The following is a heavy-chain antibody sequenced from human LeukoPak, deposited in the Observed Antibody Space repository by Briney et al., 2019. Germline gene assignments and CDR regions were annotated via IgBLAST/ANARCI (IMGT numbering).Heavy chain of an antibody. V-gene: IGHV3-23*01. CDR3: AKSYNGYESKPDY. J-gene: IGHJ4*02. Sequence: GGSLRLSCAASGFTFNNYAMNWVRQAPGKGLEWVSVISGSGGTTYYADSVKGRFTISRGSSKNTLYLQMNSLRAEDTAVYYCAKSYNGYESKPDYWGQGTLVTVSS. CDR2: ISGSGGTT. CDR1: GFTFNNYA. D-gene: IGHD5-12*01.